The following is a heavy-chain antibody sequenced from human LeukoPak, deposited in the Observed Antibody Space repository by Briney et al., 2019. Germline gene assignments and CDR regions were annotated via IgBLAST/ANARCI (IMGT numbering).Heavy chain of an antibody. CDR3: TTYYGSGRRDH. V-gene: IGHV3-15*01. CDR1: GFTFSNAW. Sequence: GGSLRLSCAASGFTFSNAWMSWVRQAPGMGLEWVGRIRSKTDGGTADYTAPGKGRFTISRDDSKTTLYLQMNSLKTEDTAVYYCTTYYGSGRRDHWGQGTLVTVPS. D-gene: IGHD3-10*01. CDR2: IRSKTDGGTA. J-gene: IGHJ4*02.